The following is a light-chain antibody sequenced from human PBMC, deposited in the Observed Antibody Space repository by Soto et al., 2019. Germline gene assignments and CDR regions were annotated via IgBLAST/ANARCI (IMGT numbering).Light chain of an antibody. V-gene: IGKV3-20*01. CDR2: GAS. CDR1: QSVTTNY. J-gene: IGKJ5*01. Sequence: EIVLTQSPGSLSLSPGERATLSCRASQSVTTNYLAWYQQKPGQAPRLLIYGASSGATGIPDRFSGSGSGTDFTITISRLEPEDFAVYYCQEYGSSPVTFGKGTRLEIK. CDR3: QEYGSSPVT.